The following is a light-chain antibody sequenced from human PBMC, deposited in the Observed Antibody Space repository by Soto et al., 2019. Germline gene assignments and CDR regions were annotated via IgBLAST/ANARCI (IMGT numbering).Light chain of an antibody. CDR2: GAS. V-gene: IGKV1-9*01. Sequence: DIQLTQSPSFLSASVGDRLTITCRASQGISTYLAWYQQKPGKAPEVLIYGASTLQSGVPSRFSGSGSGTEFTRTISTLQPEDFATYDCQQLYIYPLSFGPGTKVDIK. CDR3: QQLYIYPLS. CDR1: QGISTY. J-gene: IGKJ3*01.